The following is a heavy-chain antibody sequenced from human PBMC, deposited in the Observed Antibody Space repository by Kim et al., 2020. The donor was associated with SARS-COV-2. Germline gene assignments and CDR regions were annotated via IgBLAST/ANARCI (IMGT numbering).Heavy chain of an antibody. CDR3: ARGAGYDILTGYSQYYY. CDR2: ISSNGGST. J-gene: IGHJ6*03. CDR1: GFTFSSYA. V-gene: IGHV3-64*01. Sequence: GGSLRLSCAASGFTFSSYAMHWVRQAPGKGLEYVSAISSNGGSTYYANSVKGRFTISRDNSKNTLYLQMGSQRAEDMAVYYCARGAGYDILTGYSQYYY. D-gene: IGHD3-9*01.